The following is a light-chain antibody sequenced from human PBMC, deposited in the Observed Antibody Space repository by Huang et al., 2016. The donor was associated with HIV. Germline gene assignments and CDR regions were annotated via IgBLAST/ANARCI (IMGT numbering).Light chain of an antibody. CDR1: QSVLDSLNNKNY. CDR3: QQYYDTLLT. J-gene: IGKJ3*01. V-gene: IGKV4-1*01. Sequence: DIVMTQSPDSLAVSLGESTTINCRSSQSVLDSLNNKNYLARYQQIPGQPTKVLIYWESTRYCGVLDRFVGTGSGTDVTLSICSLQAEERAVDVCQQYYDTLLTFGPGTKVDIK. CDR2: WES.